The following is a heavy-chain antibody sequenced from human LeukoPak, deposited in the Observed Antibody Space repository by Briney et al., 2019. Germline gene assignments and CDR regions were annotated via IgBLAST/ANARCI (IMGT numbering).Heavy chain of an antibody. D-gene: IGHD3-10*01. CDR3: ARGGSGISNAFDI. Sequence: SETLSLTCTVAGGSISSYYWSWIRQPPGKGLEWIGYLYYSGSTNSNPSLKSRVTMSVDTSKNQFSLKLRSVTAADTAVYYCARGGSGISNAFDIWGQGTMVTVSS. CDR2: LYYSGST. J-gene: IGHJ3*02. CDR1: GGSISSYY. V-gene: IGHV4-59*01.